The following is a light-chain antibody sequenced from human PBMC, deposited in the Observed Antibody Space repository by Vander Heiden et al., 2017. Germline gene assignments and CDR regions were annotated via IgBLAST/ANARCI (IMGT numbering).Light chain of an antibody. V-gene: IGLV2-23*03. CDR2: EGS. Sequence: QSALTQPASVSGCPGQSITISCTGTSRDVGSYNLGSGYQQPPGKAPNLMIYEGSKRPSGVSDRFSGSKSGNTASLTISGLQAEDEADYYCCSDAGSSTFGRFGGGTKLTVL. CDR3: CSDAGSSTFGR. J-gene: IGLJ2*01. CDR1: SRDVGSYNL.